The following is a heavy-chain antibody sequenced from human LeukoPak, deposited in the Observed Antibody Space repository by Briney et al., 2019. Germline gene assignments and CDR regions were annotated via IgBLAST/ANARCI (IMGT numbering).Heavy chain of an antibody. D-gene: IGHD2-2*01. Sequence: GGSLRLSCEASGFNLSRNGMHWVRQAPGKGLEWVSFIRFDGSKTFYGDSVRGRFTISRDISKNTLYLQMNSLRAEDTAVYYCARDRGCSSTSCYDRGWFDPWGQGTLVTVSS. CDR3: ARDRGCSSTSCYDRGWFDP. V-gene: IGHV3-30*02. CDR2: IRFDGSKT. CDR1: GFNLSRNG. J-gene: IGHJ5*02.